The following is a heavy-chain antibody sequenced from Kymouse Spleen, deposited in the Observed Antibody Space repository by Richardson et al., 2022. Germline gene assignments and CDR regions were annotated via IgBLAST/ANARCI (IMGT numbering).Heavy chain of an antibody. Sequence: QVQLVESGGGVVQPGRSLRLSCAASGFTFSSYGMHWVRQAPGKGLEWVAVISYDGSNKYYADSVKGRFTISRDNSKNTLYLQMNSLRAEDTAVYYCAKGVGATPFDYWGQGTLVTVSS. CDR3: AKGVGATPFDY. V-gene: IGHV3-30*18. CDR2: ISYDGSNK. CDR1: GFTFSSYG. J-gene: IGHJ4*02. D-gene: IGHD1-26*01.